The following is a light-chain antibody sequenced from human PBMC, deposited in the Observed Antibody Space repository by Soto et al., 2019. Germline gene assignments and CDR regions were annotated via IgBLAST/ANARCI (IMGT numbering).Light chain of an antibody. CDR2: KAS. J-gene: IGKJ2*01. Sequence: DIQMTQSPSTLSASVGDRVTMTCRASQSISSWLAWHQQKAGKAPKLLIYKASSLESVVPSRFSGSGSGTEFTLTISSLQPDDFATYYCQQYSSYSAYTFGQGTKLEIK. CDR3: QQYSSYSAYT. V-gene: IGKV1-5*03. CDR1: QSISSW.